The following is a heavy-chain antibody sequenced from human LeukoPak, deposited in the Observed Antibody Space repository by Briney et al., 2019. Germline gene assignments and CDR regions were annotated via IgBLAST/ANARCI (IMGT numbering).Heavy chain of an antibody. V-gene: IGHV1-3*01. Sequence: ASVKVSCKASGYTFTSYAMHWVRQAPGQRLEWMGWINAGNGNTKYSQKFQGRVTITRDTSASTAYMELSSLRSEDTAVYYCAREGLAYCGGDCYPGDAFDIWGQGTMVTVSS. J-gene: IGHJ3*02. CDR1: GYTFTSYA. CDR3: AREGLAYCGGDCYPGDAFDI. CDR2: INAGNGNT. D-gene: IGHD2-21*02.